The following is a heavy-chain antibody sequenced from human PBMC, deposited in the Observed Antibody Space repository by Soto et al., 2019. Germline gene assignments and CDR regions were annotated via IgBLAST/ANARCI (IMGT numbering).Heavy chain of an antibody. Sequence: GGSLRLSCAASGFTFSSYAMSWVRQAPGKGLEWVSAISGSGGSTYYADSVKGRFTISRDNAKNSLYLQMNSLRAEDTALYYCAKDFSSTSSKAFYYYYYMDVWGKGTTVTVSS. V-gene: IGHV3-23*01. CDR1: GFTFSSYA. D-gene: IGHD2-2*01. J-gene: IGHJ6*03. CDR2: ISGSGGST. CDR3: AKDFSSTSSKAFYYYYYMDV.